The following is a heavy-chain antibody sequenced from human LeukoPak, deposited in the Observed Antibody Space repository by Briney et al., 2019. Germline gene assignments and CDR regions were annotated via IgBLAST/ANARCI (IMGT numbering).Heavy chain of an antibody. D-gene: IGHD3-9*01. V-gene: IGHV4-59*01. CDR1: GGSITSYY. CDR2: IYYIGST. J-gene: IGHJ6*02. Sequence: SETLSLTCTVSGGSITSYYWSWIRQPPGKGLEWLGYIYYIGSTNYNPSLKSRATISVDTSKNQFSLKLSSVTAADTAVYFCARDDFEYSVHYGMDVWGQGTAVTVSS. CDR3: ARDDFEYSVHYGMDV.